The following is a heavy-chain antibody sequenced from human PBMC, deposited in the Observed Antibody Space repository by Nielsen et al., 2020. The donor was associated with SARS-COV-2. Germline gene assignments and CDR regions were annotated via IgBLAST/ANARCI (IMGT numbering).Heavy chain of an antibody. CDR2: IKQDGSEK. V-gene: IGHV3-7*05. CDR1: GFTFSSYW. D-gene: IGHD1-26*01. CDR3: ARRKWELPSYYFDY. Sequence: GESLKISCAASGFTFSSYWMSWVRQAPGKGLEWVANIKQDGSEKYYVDSVKGRFTISRDNAKNSLYLQMNSLRAEDTAVYYCARRKWELPSYYFDYWGQGTLVTVSS. J-gene: IGHJ4*02.